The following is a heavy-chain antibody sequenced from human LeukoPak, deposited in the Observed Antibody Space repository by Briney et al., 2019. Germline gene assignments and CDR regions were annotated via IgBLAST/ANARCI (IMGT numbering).Heavy chain of an antibody. V-gene: IGHV1-69*01. J-gene: IGHJ4*02. CDR1: GGTFSSYA. Sequence: ASVKVPCKASGGTFSSYAISWVRQAPGQGLEWMGGIIPIFGTANYAQKFQGRVTITADESTSTAYMELSSLRSEDTAVYYCARNPPRAATWYYFDYWGQGTLVTVSS. CDR2: IIPIFGTA. CDR3: ARNPPRAATWYYFDY. D-gene: IGHD1-26*01.